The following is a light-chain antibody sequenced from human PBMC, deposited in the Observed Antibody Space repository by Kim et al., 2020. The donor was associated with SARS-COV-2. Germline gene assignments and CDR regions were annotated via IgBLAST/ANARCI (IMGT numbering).Light chain of an antibody. CDR1: SSDVGGYND. CDR2: EVS. J-gene: IGLJ2*01. V-gene: IGLV2-8*01. CDR3: SSYAGSNNLV. Sequence: GQSVTISCTGTSSDVGGYNDVSWYQQHPGKAPKLMIYEVSKRPSGVPDRFSGSKSGNTASLTVSGLQAEDEADYYCSSYAGSNNLVFGRGTQLTVL.